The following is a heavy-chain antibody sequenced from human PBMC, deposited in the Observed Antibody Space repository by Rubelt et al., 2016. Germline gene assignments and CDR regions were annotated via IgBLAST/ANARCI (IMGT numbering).Heavy chain of an antibody. CDR2: IYYSGST. CDR1: GGSISSYY. Sequence: QVQLQESGPGLVKPSETLSLTCTVSGGSISSYYWSWIRQPPGKGLEWIGYIYYSGSTNYNPSLKWRVTISVDTSKNQFSLKLRAVTAADKAVYYCARSNYDYYYYYGMDVWGQGTTVTVSS. D-gene: IGHD4-11*01. V-gene: IGHV4-59*01. J-gene: IGHJ6*02. CDR3: ARSNYDYYYYYGMDV.